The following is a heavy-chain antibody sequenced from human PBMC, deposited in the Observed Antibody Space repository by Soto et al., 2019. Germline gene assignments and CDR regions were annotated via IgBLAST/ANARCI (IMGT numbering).Heavy chain of an antibody. J-gene: IGHJ5*02. D-gene: IGHD2-2*01. CDR1: GFTFSSYS. Sequence: PGGSLRLSCAASGFTFSSYSMNWVRQAPGKGLEWVSYISSSSSTIYYADSLKSRLTITKDTSKNQVVLTMTNMDPVDTATYYCAHDHCSSTSCYPNWFDPWGQGTLVNVSS. CDR2: ISSSSSTI. CDR3: AHDHCSSTSCYPNWFDP. V-gene: IGHV3-48*04.